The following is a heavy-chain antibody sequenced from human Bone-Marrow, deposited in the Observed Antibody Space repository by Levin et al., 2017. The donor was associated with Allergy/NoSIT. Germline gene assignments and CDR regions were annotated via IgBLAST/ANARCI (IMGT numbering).Heavy chain of an antibody. CDR1: VYIFTNYA. CDR2: INTKTGSP. D-gene: IGHD2-2*01. CDR3: TRDSFTSWFVL. J-gene: IGHJ5*02. V-gene: IGHV7-4-1*01. Sequence: GESLKISCKASVYIFTNYALNWVRQAPGQGLELVGWINTKTGSPTYAQGFAGRFVLSLDTSVTTAYLEIPSLKAEDSAVYYCTRDSFTSWFVLWGQGTQVKVSS.